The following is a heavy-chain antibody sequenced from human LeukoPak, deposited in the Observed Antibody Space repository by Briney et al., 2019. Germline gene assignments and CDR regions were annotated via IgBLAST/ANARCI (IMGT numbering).Heavy chain of an antibody. D-gene: IGHD3-3*01. Sequence: PGGSLRLSCAASGFTFSDYYMSWIRQAPGKGLEWVSAISGSGGSTYYADSVKGRFTISRDNSKNTLYLQMNSLRAEDTAVYYCAKDRRFLEWLFVHWGQGTLVTVSS. V-gene: IGHV3-23*01. CDR2: ISGSGGST. CDR1: GFTFSDYY. CDR3: AKDRRFLEWLFVH. J-gene: IGHJ4*02.